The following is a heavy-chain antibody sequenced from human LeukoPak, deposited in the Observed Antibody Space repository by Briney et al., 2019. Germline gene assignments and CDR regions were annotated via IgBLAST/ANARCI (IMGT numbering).Heavy chain of an antibody. D-gene: IGHD3-10*01. CDR3: SRGFGEIDAFDI. Sequence: SVKVSCKASGGTFSSYAISWVRQAPGQGLEWMGRIIPIFGTANYAQKFQGRVTITTDESTSTAYMELSSLRSEDTAVYYWSRGFGEIDAFDIWGQGTMVTVSS. V-gene: IGHV1-69*05. CDR1: GGTFSSYA. J-gene: IGHJ3*02. CDR2: IIPIFGTA.